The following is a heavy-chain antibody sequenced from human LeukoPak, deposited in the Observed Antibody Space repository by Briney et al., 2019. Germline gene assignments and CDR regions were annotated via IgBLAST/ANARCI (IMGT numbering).Heavy chain of an antibody. D-gene: IGHD6-19*01. CDR3: ARFSSGLLDAFDI. Sequence: PRGSLRLSCAASGFTFSNYWMSWVRQAPGKGLEWVANIKQDRSEKYYVDSVKGRFTISRDNAKNSLYLQMNSLRAEDTAVYYCARFSSGLLDAFDIWGQGTMVIVSS. CDR1: GFTFSNYW. CDR2: IKQDRSEK. J-gene: IGHJ3*02. V-gene: IGHV3-7*01.